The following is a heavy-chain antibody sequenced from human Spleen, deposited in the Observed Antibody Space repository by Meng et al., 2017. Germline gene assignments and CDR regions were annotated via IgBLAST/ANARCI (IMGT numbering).Heavy chain of an antibody. J-gene: IGHJ4*02. CDR1: GGSIRGYY. V-gene: IGHV4-59*01. Sequence: SETLSLTCTVSGGSIRGYYWSWIRQSPGKGLEWIGNIDYSGSTKYNPSLKSRVNISVDTSNNQFSLRVNSVTAADTAVYYCAKAGSMGIAAAGTFDYWGQGTLVTVSS. CDR3: AKAGSMGIAAAGTFDY. CDR2: IDYSGST. D-gene: IGHD6-13*01.